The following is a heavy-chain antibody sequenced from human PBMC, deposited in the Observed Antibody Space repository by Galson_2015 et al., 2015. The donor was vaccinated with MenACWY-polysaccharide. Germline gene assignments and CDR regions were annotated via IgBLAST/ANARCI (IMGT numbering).Heavy chain of an antibody. V-gene: IGHV3-23*01. J-gene: IGHJ5*01. CDR1: GFTFSSYA. D-gene: IGHD1-7*01. Sequence: SLRLSCAASGFTFSSYAMSWVRQAPGKGLEWVSGISGTSRSTYYADSVKGRFTVSRDNFKNTLYLPMNSLRAEDAAVYYCAKTRSGTTGSLKNWFDSWGQGTLVTVSS. CDR3: AKTRSGTTGSLKNWFDS. CDR2: ISGTSRST.